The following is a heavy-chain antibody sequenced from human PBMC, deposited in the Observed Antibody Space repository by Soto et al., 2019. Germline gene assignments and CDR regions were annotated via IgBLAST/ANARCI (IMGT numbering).Heavy chain of an antibody. D-gene: IGHD3-22*01. CDR3: AREALDSSGYYNY. CDR2: IWYDGSNK. Sequence: SLRLSCAASGFTFSSYGMHWVRQAPGKGLEWVAVIWYDGSNKYYADSVKGRFTISRDNSKNTLYLQMNSLRAEDTAVYYCAREALDSSGYYNYWGQGTLVTVSS. CDR1: GFTFSSYG. J-gene: IGHJ4*02. V-gene: IGHV3-33*01.